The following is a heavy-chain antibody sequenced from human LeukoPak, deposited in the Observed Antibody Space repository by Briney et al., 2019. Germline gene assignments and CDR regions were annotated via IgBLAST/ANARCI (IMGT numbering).Heavy chain of an antibody. CDR1: GFTFSSYG. Sequence: PGGSLRLSCAASGFTFSSYGMHLVRQAPGKGLEWVAVIWYDGSNKYYADSVKGRFTISRDNSKNTLYLQMNSLRAEDTAVYYCARAPVGFGMDVWGQGTTVTVSS. CDR2: IWYDGSNK. CDR3: ARAPVGFGMDV. D-gene: IGHD2-15*01. V-gene: IGHV3-33*01. J-gene: IGHJ6*02.